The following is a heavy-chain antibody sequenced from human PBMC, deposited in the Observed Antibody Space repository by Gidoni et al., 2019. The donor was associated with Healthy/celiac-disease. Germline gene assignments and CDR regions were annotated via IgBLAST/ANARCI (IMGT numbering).Heavy chain of an antibody. Sequence: QVQLQESGPGLVKPSETLSLTCAVSGYSISSGYYWGWIRQPPGKGLEWIGSIYHSGSTYYNPSLKSRVTISVDTSKNQFSLKLSSVTAADTAVYYCARERGLVPTERGDAFDIWGQGTMVTVSS. J-gene: IGHJ3*02. CDR2: IYHSGST. V-gene: IGHV4-38-2*02. D-gene: IGHD6-19*01. CDR1: GYSISSGYY. CDR3: ARERGLVPTERGDAFDI.